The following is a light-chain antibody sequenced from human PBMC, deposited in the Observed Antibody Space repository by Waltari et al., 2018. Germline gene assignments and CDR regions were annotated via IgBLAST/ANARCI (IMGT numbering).Light chain of an antibody. CDR1: QSVSSSY. V-gene: IGKV3-20*01. CDR3: QHYGSSPLT. J-gene: IGKJ4*01. Sequence: EIVLTQSPGTLSLSPGDRATLSCRASQSVSSSYLALYQQKPGLAPRLLIFGASSRATGIPDRFSGSGSGTDFTLTISRLEPEDFAVYYCQHYGSSPLTFGGGTKVEIK. CDR2: GAS.